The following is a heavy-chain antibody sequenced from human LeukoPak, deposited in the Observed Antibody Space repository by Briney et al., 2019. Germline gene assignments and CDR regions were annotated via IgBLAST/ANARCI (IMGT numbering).Heavy chain of an antibody. CDR1: GGSISSYY. D-gene: IGHD3-10*01. V-gene: IGHV4-4*07. Sequence: SETLSLTCTVSGGSISSYYWSWIRQPAGKGLEWIGRIYTSGSTNYNPSLKSRVTMSVDTSKNQFSLKLSSVTAADTAVYYCARDPGYYGSGTRGAFDYWGQGILVAVSS. J-gene: IGHJ4*02. CDR3: ARDPGYYGSGTRGAFDY. CDR2: IYTSGST.